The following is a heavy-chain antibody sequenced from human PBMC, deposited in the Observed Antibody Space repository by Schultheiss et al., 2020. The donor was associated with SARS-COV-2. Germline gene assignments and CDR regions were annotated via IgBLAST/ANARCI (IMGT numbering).Heavy chain of an antibody. Sequence: SQTLSLTCTVSGGSISSGGYYWSWIRQHPGKGLEWIGYIYYSGSTNYNPSLKTRVTISVDTSKNQFSLKLSSVTAADTAVYYCASMSDIVATGYYYYGMDVWGQGTTVTVSS. CDR1: GGSISSGGYY. CDR2: IYYSGST. J-gene: IGHJ6*02. V-gene: IGHV4-61*08. CDR3: ASMSDIVATGYYYYGMDV. D-gene: IGHD5-12*01.